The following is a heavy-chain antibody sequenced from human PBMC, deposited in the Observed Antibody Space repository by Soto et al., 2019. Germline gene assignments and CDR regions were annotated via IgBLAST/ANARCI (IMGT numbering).Heavy chain of an antibody. V-gene: IGHV4-59*01. Sequence: SETLSLTCSVSGGSMNTYYWSWIRQPPGKGLEWIGYIYSSGSTNYKLSLKSRVVFSVDTSKNQFSLKLSSVTAADTAVYYCARGSGNPFDYWGQGTLVTVSS. CDR1: GGSMNTYY. CDR3: ARGSGNPFDY. D-gene: IGHD2-15*01. CDR2: IYSSGST. J-gene: IGHJ4*02.